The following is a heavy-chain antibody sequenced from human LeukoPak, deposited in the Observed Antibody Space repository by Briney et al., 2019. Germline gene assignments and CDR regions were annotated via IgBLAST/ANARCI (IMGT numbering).Heavy chain of an antibody. CDR1: GFTFSAYW. CDR2: IKDDGSDK. CDR3: ARDIDCSSTSCYLPFYYYYYMDV. Sequence: GGSLRLSCAASGFTFSAYWMSWVRQAPGKGLEWVANIKDDGSDKYYVDSVKGRFTISRDNAKNSLYLQMNSLRAEDTAVYYCARDIDCSSTSCYLPFYYYYYMDVWGKGTTVTVSS. V-gene: IGHV3-7*01. D-gene: IGHD2-2*01. J-gene: IGHJ6*03.